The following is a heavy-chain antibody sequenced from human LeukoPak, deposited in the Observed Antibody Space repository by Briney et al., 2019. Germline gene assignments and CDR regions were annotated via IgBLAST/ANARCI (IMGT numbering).Heavy chain of an antibody. CDR1: DDSITMYY. CDR2: VDHTGSN. CDR3: ARGRVSSSTWYSTYYYYFYMDV. Sequence: KSSETLSLTCSVSDDSITMYYWTWIRQPPGKGLEWIGYVDHTGSNNFNPSLNDRLITSRDTTKNLFSLRLRSVTAAETAVYFCARGRVSSSTWYSTYYYYFYMDVWGKGTTVTVSS. D-gene: IGHD1-1*01. V-gene: IGHV4-59*01. J-gene: IGHJ6*03.